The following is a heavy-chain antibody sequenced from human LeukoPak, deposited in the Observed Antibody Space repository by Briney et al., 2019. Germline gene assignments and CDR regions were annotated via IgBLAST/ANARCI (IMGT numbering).Heavy chain of an antibody. CDR2: INPSGGST. D-gene: IGHD3-10*01. V-gene: IGHV1-46*01. CDR1: GYTFTSYY. Sequence: GASVKVSCKASGYTFTSYYMHWVRQAPGQGLEWMGIINPSGGSTSYAQKFQGRVTMTRDTSTSTVYMELSSLRSEDTAVYYCARDSSGVVRGVHNWLDPWGQGTLVTVSS. CDR3: ARDSSGVVRGVHNWLDP. J-gene: IGHJ5*02.